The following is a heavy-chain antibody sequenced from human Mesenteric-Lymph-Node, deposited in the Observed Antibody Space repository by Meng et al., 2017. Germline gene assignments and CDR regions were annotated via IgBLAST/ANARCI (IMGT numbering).Heavy chain of an antibody. CDR3: ARDYRDYFEY. V-gene: IGHV1-2*02. Sequence: QVHVEPAGEELKKPGASGKVSCKAKPSDHTFTAYSIHWVRRAPGQGLEWMGWINPNSGDTNYAQKFQGRVTMTRDTSIRTTYMELSGLRSDDTAVYYCARDYRDYFEYWGQGTLVTVSS. J-gene: IGHJ4*02. CDR2: INPNSGDT. D-gene: IGHD4-11*01. CDR1: DHTFTAYS.